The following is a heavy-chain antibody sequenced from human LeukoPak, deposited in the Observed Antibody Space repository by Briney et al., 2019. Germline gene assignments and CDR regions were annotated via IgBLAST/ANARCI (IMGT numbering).Heavy chain of an antibody. CDR3: ARGMSSGRYAVDI. D-gene: IGHD6-19*01. Sequence: GGSLRLSCAASGFTFSSYWMHWVRQAPGKGLVWVPRINSDGSSTSYADSVKGRFTISRDSAKNSLYLQMNSLRAEDTAVYYCARGMSSGRYAVDIWGQGTMVTVSS. CDR1: GFTFSSYW. J-gene: IGHJ3*02. CDR2: INSDGSST. V-gene: IGHV3-74*01.